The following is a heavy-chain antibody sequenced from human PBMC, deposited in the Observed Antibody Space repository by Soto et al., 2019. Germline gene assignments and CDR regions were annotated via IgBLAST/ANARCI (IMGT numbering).Heavy chain of an antibody. CDR2: ISGSGSST. V-gene: IGHV3-23*01. D-gene: IGHD2-2*01. CDR1: GFTFTTYA. CDR3: ARENIVVVPAARDYSYYYMDA. Sequence: GGSLRLSCAASGFTFTTYAMSWVRQAPGKGPEWVSGISGSGSSTYYTDSVKGRFTISRDSSKNSVYLQMNSLTAEDTAVYYCARENIVVVPAARDYSYYYMDAWGKGTTLTVSS. J-gene: IGHJ6*03.